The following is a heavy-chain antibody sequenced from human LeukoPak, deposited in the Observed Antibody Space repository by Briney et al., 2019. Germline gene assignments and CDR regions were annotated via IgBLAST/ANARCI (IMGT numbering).Heavy chain of an antibody. CDR3: ARQAKDKSRAVRGVRNYYYYYMDV. D-gene: IGHD3-10*01. V-gene: IGHV4-61*02. CDR2: IYTSGST. Sequence: SETLSLTCTVSGGSISSDSYYWSWIRQPAGKGLEWIGRIYTSGSTNYNPSLKSRVTISVDTSKNQFSLRLRSVTAADTAVYYCARQAKDKSRAVRGVRNYYYYYMDVWGKGTTVTISS. J-gene: IGHJ6*03. CDR1: GGSISSDSYY.